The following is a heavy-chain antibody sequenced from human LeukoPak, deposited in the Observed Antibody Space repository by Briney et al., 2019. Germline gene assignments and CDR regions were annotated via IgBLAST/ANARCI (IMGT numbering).Heavy chain of an antibody. J-gene: IGHJ4*02. CDR3: ARDDYGSGSWNDY. CDR2: ISGSGGRT. V-gene: IGHV3-23*01. D-gene: IGHD3-10*01. CDR1: GFTFSNYG. Sequence: GGSLRLSCAVSGFTFSNYGMSWVRQAPGKGLEWVSTISGSGGRTYYADSVKGRFTISRDNSKNSLYLQMNSLRAEDTALYYCARDDYGSGSWNDYWGQGTLVTVSS.